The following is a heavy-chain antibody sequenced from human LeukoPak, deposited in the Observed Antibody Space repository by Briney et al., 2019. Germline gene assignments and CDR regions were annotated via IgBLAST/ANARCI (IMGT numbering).Heavy chain of an antibody. CDR1: RFTFSSTA. Sequence: GGSLRLSCLASRFTFSSTAMTWVRQAAGKGLEWVSGISPNGDHKFYSDSVRGRFTISRDNPTNTLYLQMNSLRAEDTAVYFCATGSDPPWPQPTAWGQGTLVTVSS. V-gene: IGHV3-23*01. CDR2: ISPNGDHK. J-gene: IGHJ4*02. CDR3: ATGSDPPWPQPTA. D-gene: IGHD2-21*02.